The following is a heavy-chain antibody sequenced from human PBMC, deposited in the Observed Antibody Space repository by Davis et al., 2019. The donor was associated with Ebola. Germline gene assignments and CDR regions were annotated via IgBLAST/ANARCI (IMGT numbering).Heavy chain of an antibody. D-gene: IGHD3-9*01. CDR3: ARERDDILTGSGHYYYYGMDV. CDR2: IWYDGSNK. J-gene: IGHJ6*02. Sequence: PGGSLRLSCAASGFTFSIYGMHWVRQAPGKGLEWVAVIWYDGSNKYYADSVKGRFTISRDNSKNTLYLQMNSLRAEDTAVYYCARERDDILTGSGHYYYYGMDVWGQGTTITVAS. CDR1: GFTFSIYG. V-gene: IGHV3-33*08.